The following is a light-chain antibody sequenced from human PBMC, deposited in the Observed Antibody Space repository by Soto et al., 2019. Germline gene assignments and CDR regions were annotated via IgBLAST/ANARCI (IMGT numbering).Light chain of an antibody. V-gene: IGLV2-14*01. Sequence: QSVLTQPASVSGSPGQSITISCTGTSSDVGGYNYVSWYQHHPGKAPKLMIYEVSNRPSGVSNRFSGSKSGNTASLTISGLQAEDEADYYCSSYTGSSTPVFGGGTKVTFL. CDR3: SSYTGSSTPV. CDR2: EVS. J-gene: IGLJ3*02. CDR1: SSDVGGYNY.